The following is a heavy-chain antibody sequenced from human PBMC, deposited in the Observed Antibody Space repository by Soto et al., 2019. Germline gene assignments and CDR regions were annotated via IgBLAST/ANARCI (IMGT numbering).Heavy chain of an antibody. V-gene: IGHV1-18*01. Sequence: ASVKVSCKASGYTFTRHGISWVRQAPGQGLEWMGWISTYNGNTNYAQNLRDRVTVTTDTSTSTAYMELRSLRSDDTAVYYCARGDYVLRYFDYWGQGTLVTVSS. J-gene: IGHJ4*02. CDR2: ISTYNGNT. D-gene: IGHD3-9*01. CDR1: GYTFTRHG. CDR3: ARGDYVLRYFDY.